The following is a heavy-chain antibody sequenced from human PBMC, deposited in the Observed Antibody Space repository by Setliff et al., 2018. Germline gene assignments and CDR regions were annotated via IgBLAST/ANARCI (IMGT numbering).Heavy chain of an antibody. J-gene: IGHJ5*02. D-gene: IGHD3-10*01. CDR3: ARLRAPGSHGLDP. CDR1: GFTFSSYS. CDR2: ISGSGSTI. V-gene: IGHV3-48*01. Sequence: PGGSLRLSCAASGFTFSSYSMNWVRQAPGKGLEWVSYISGSGSTIYYADSVKGRFTISRDNAKTSLYLQMNSLRADDTAVYYCARLRAPGSHGLDPWGQGTLVTAPQ.